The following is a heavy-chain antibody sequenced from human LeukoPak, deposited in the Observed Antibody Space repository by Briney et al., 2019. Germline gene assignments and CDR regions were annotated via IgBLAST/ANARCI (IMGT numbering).Heavy chain of an antibody. CDR1: GYTFTSYG. D-gene: IGHD3-3*01. CDR3: ARGPPRDYDFWSGYYYYYYYGMDV. CDR2: ISAYNGNT. Sequence: ASVKVSCKASGYTFTSYGISWVRQAPGQGLEWMGWISAYNGNTNYAQKLQGRVTMTTDTSTSTAYMELRSLRSDDTAVYYCARGPPRDYDFWSGYYYYYYYGMDVWGQGTTVTVSS. V-gene: IGHV1-18*01. J-gene: IGHJ6*02.